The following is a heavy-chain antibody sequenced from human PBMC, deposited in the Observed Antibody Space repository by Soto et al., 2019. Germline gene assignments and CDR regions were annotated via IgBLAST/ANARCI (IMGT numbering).Heavy chain of an antibody. V-gene: IGHV1-2*04. CDR2: INPNSGGT. CDR3: ARDPHRSPEDYYLDY. Sequence: ASGKVSCKASGYTFTGYYMHWVRQAPGQGLEWMGWINPNSGGTNYAQKFQGWVTMTRDTSISTAYMELSRLRSDDTAVYYCARDPHRSPEDYYLDYWGQGTLVTVSS. J-gene: IGHJ4*02. CDR1: GYTFTGYY. D-gene: IGHD6-13*01.